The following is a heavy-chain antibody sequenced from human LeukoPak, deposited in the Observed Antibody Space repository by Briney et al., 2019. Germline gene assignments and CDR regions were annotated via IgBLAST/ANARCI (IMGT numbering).Heavy chain of an antibody. V-gene: IGHV3-48*01. CDR1: GFTFSWYS. J-gene: IGHJ4*02. D-gene: IGHD5-18*01. Sequence: PGGSLRLSCAVSGFTFSWYSMNWVRQAPGRGLEWVSYISSSSSTIYNADSVKGRFTISRDNAKNSLYLQMNSLRAEDTAVYYCARDEGYNYGNPIDYWGQGTLVTVSS. CDR2: ISSSSSTI. CDR3: ARDEGYNYGNPIDY.